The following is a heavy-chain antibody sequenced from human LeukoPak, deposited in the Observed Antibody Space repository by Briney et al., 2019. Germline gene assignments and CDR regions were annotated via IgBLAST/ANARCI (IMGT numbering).Heavy chain of an antibody. D-gene: IGHD4-11*01. CDR1: GFTFSSYG. CDR2: ISYDGSNK. Sequence: GGSLRLSCAASGFTFSSYGMHWVRQAPGKGLEWVAVISYDGSNKYHADSVKGRFTISRDNSKNTLYLQMNSLRAEDTAVYYCAKDPLTTVTNFYFDYWGQGTLVTVSS. V-gene: IGHV3-30*18. CDR3: AKDPLTTVTNFYFDY. J-gene: IGHJ4*02.